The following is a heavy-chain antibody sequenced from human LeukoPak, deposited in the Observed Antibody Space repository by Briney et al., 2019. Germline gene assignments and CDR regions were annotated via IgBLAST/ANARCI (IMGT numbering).Heavy chain of an antibody. CDR3: AREGRVVPAAMRNYYYGMDV. V-gene: IGHV3-33*01. CDR1: GFTFSSYG. J-gene: IGHJ6*04. Sequence: PGGSLRLSCAASGFTFSSYGMHWVRQAPGKGLEWVAVIWYDGSNKYYADSVKGRFTISRDNSKNTLYLQMNSLRAEGTAVYYCAREGRVVPAAMRNYYYGMDVWGKGTTVTVSS. D-gene: IGHD2-2*01. CDR2: IWYDGSNK.